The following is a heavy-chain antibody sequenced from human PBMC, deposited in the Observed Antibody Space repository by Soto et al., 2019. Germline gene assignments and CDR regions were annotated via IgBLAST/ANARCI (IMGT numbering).Heavy chain of an antibody. CDR2: IYYSGST. Sequence: GSLRLSCTVSGGSISSYYWSWIRQPPGKGLEWIGYIYYSGSTNYNPSLKSRVTISVDTSKNQFSLKLSSVTAADTAGYYCARGGPYGGSWGGDYYYYGMDVWGQGTTVTVSS. V-gene: IGHV4-59*01. CDR1: GGSISSYY. D-gene: IGHD6-13*01. CDR3: ARGGPYGGSWGGDYYYYGMDV. J-gene: IGHJ6*02.